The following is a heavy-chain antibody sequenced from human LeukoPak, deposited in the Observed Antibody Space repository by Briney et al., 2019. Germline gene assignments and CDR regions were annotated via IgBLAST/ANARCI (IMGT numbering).Heavy chain of an antibody. CDR1: GYTFTSYG. CDR3: ARDYYDSSGYAENWFDP. Sequence: AASVKVSCKASGYTFTSYGISWVRQAPGQGLEWMGWISAYNGNTNYAQKLQGRVTMTTDTSTSTAYMELRSLRSDDAAVYYCARDYYDSSGYAENWFDPWGQGTLVTVSS. J-gene: IGHJ5*02. CDR2: ISAYNGNT. V-gene: IGHV1-18*01. D-gene: IGHD3-22*01.